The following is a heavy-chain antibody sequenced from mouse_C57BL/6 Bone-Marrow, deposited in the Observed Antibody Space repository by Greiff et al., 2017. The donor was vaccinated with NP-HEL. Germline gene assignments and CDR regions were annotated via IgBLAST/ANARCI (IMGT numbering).Heavy chain of an antibody. CDR3: ARGRITTVVAKDFDY. V-gene: IGHV1-53*01. Sequence: VQLKQPGTELVKPGASVKLSCKASGYTFTSYWMHWVKQRPGQGLEWIGNINPSNGGTNYNEKFKSKATLTVDKSSSTAYMQLSSLTSEDSAVYYCARGRITTVVAKDFDYWGQGTTLTVSS. J-gene: IGHJ2*01. D-gene: IGHD1-1*01. CDR1: GYTFTSYW. CDR2: INPSNGGT.